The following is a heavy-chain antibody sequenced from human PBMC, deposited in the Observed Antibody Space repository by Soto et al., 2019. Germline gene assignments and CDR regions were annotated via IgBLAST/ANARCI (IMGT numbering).Heavy chain of an antibody. CDR2: INHSGST. J-gene: IGHJ5*02. D-gene: IGHD3-10*01. V-gene: IGHV4-34*01. CDR3: ARAHHPGFGESYWFDP. CDR1: GGSFSGYY. Sequence: SKTLSLTCAVYGGSFSGYYWSWIRQPPGKGLEWIGEINHSGSTNYNPSLKSRVTISVDTSKNQFSLKLSSVTAADTAVYYCARAHHPGFGESYWFDPWGQGTLVTVSS.